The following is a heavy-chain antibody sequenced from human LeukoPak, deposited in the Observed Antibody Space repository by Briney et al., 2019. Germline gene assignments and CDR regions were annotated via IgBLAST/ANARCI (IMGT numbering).Heavy chain of an antibody. J-gene: IGHJ6*02. CDR3: AKDLYSSGWFGDYYYYGMDV. V-gene: IGHV3-23*01. D-gene: IGHD6-19*01. Sequence: SGGSLRLSCAASGFTFSSYAMSWVRQAPGKGLEWVSAISGSGGSTYYADSVKGRFTISRDNSKNTLYLQMNSLRAEDTAVYYRAKDLYSSGWFGDYYYYGMDVWGQGTTVTVSS. CDR1: GFTFSSYA. CDR2: ISGSGGST.